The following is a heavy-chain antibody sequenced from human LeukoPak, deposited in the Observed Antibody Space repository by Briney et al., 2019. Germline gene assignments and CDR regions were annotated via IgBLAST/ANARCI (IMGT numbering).Heavy chain of an antibody. CDR1: GYTFTSYA. CDR2: IDTNTGNP. J-gene: IGHJ4*02. Sequence: GASVKVSCKASGYTFTSYAMNWVRQAPGQGLEWMGWIDTNTGNPTYAQGFTGRFVFSLDTSVSTAYLQISSLKAEDTAVYYCARDEGGFDWLLQAYFDYWGQGTLVTVSS. V-gene: IGHV7-4-1*02. CDR3: ARDEGGFDWLLQAYFDY. D-gene: IGHD3-9*01.